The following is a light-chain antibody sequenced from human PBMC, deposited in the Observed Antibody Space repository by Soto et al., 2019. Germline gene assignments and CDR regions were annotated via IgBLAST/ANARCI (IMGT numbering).Light chain of an antibody. Sequence: EIVLTKSPGPLSLSPGERATLSCRASQNINTRYSAWYQQKRGQPPSLLIFATSTRASGIPDRFSGSGSGREFTRTISGLEPEYSAVYYCQQYDDSARYIFGQGTSLDIK. CDR2: ATS. J-gene: IGKJ2*01. V-gene: IGKV3-20*01. CDR3: QQYDDSARYI. CDR1: QNINTRY.